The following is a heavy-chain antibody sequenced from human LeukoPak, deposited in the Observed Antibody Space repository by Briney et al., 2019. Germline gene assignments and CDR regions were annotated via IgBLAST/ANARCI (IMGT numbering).Heavy chain of an antibody. CDR3: ARGKPRYYDSSGYLFDY. CDR1: GGSFSGYY. Sequence: SETLSLTCAVYGGSFSGYYWSWIRQPPGKGLEWIWEINHSGSTNYNPSLKSRVTISVDTSKNQFSLKLSSVTAADTAVYYCARGKPRYYDSSGYLFDYWGQGTLVTVSS. D-gene: IGHD3-22*01. J-gene: IGHJ4*02. V-gene: IGHV4-34*01. CDR2: INHSGST.